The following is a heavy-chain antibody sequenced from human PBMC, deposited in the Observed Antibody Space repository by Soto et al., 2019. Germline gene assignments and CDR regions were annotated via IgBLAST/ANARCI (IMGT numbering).Heavy chain of an antibody. J-gene: IGHJ6*02. CDR2: ISYDGRNK. D-gene: IGHD4-17*01. CDR1: GFTFSSYA. Sequence: QVQLVESGGGVVQPGRSLRLSCAASGFTFSSYAMHWVRQAPGKGLEWVAVISYDGRNKYYADSVKGRFTISRDNSKNTLYLQMNSLRVDDTAVYYCASTPHDYGDYCPYYYYGRDVWGQGTTVTVSS. V-gene: IGHV3-30*04. CDR3: ASTPHDYGDYCPYYYYGRDV.